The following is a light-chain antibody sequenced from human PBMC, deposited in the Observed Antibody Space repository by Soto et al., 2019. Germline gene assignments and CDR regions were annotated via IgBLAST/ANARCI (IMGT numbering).Light chain of an antibody. Sequence: QSVLTQPPSVSAAPGQDVSISCSGSSSNIGKSYVYWYQQIPGTAPKLLIYDNYKRPSWTPDRLSGSKSGTSATLGITGLQEGDEATYYCGTWDSTMRGAVFGGGTKVTVL. CDR1: SSNIGKSY. V-gene: IGLV1-51*01. CDR2: DNY. J-gene: IGLJ2*01. CDR3: GTWDSTMRGAV.